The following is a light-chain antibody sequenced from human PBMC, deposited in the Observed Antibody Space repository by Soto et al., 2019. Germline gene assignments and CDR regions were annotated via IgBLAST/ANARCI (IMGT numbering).Light chain of an antibody. CDR1: GSDLGDHRF. J-gene: IGLJ2*01. CDR2: EVY. Sequence: QSALTQPASVSGSPGQSVTISCTATGSDLGDHRFVSWYQHHPDKAPKLIIYEVYSRPSEISIRFSGSKSGNTASLTISGLQAEDEADYYCTSYTTKNTVVFGGGTKVTV. CDR3: TSYTTKNTVV. V-gene: IGLV2-14*01.